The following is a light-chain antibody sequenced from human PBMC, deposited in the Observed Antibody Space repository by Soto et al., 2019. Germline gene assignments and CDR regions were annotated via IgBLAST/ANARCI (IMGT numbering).Light chain of an antibody. Sequence: PGERATLSCRASPSVSSSYLAWYQQKPGQAPRLLIYGASSRATGIPDRFSGSGSGTDFTLTISRLEPEDFAVYYCQQYGSSPHTFGPGTKVDIK. J-gene: IGKJ3*01. V-gene: IGKV3-20*01. CDR2: GAS. CDR3: QQYGSSPHT. CDR1: PSVSSSY.